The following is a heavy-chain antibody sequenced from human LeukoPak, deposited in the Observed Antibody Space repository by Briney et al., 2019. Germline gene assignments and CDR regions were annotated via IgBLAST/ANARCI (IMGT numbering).Heavy chain of an antibody. J-gene: IGHJ3*02. CDR3: AKSNGYGLVDI. Sequence: GSLRLSCAASGLTFSSYALSWVRQAPGKGLEWIGNIFYSGGTYYSPSLKSRVTISLDTSRNQFSLKLTSVTAADTAVYYCAKSNGYGLVDIWGQGTMVTVSS. CDR1: GLTFSSYA. V-gene: IGHV4-39*07. CDR2: IFYSGGT. D-gene: IGHD3-10*01.